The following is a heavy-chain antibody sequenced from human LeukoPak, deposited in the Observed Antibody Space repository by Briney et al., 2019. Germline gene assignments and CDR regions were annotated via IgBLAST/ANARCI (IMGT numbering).Heavy chain of an antibody. D-gene: IGHD1-7*01. Sequence: GESLKISCMGSGYNFTNYWVGWVRQMSGKGLEWMGIIYPVDSDTSYSPSSQGQVTISADKSISTAYLQWSSLKASDTAIYYCARSYNWNYDYFDYWGQGTLVTVSS. CDR1: GYNFTNYW. V-gene: IGHV5-51*01. CDR2: IYPVDSDT. J-gene: IGHJ4*02. CDR3: ARSYNWNYDYFDY.